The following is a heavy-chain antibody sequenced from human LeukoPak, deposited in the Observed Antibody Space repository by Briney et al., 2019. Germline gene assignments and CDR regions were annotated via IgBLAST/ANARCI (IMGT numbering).Heavy chain of an antibody. CDR3: ARSLRSGPI. J-gene: IGHJ3*02. CDR2: INPNSGGT. Sequence: ASVKVSCKASGYTFTGYYMHWVRQAPGQGLEWMGWINPNSGGTNYAQKFQGRVTMTRDTSTSTVYMELSSLRSEDTAFYYCARSLRSGPIWGQGTMVIVS. D-gene: IGHD2-15*01. V-gene: IGHV1-2*02. CDR1: GYTFTGYY.